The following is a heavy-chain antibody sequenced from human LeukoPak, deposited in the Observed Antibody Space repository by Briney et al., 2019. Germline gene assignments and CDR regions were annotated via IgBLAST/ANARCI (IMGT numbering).Heavy chain of an antibody. CDR2: FDPEDGET. Sequence: ASVKVSCKVSGYTLTELSMHWVRQAPGKGLEWMGGFDPEDGETIYAQKFQGRVTMTEDTSTDTAYMELSSLRSEDTAVYYCATDFISHYYDSSLDYWGQGTLVTASS. CDR1: GYTLTELS. V-gene: IGHV1-24*01. D-gene: IGHD3-22*01. CDR3: ATDFISHYYDSSLDY. J-gene: IGHJ4*02.